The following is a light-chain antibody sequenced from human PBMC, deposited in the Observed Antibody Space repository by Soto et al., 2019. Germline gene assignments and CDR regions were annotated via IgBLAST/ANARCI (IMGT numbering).Light chain of an antibody. V-gene: IGKV3-20*01. Sequence: ESVLTQSPGTLSLSPGEKATLSCRASQSVSSSYLAWYQQKPGQAPRLLIYGASSRATGIPDRFSGSGSGTDFTLNVSRLEPEDFAVYYCQQFGSSSWTFGQGNKVEIK. CDR2: GAS. J-gene: IGKJ1*01. CDR3: QQFGSSSWT. CDR1: QSVSSSY.